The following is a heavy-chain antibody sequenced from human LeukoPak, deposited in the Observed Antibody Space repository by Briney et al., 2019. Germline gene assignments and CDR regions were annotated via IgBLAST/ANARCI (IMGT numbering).Heavy chain of an antibody. CDR1: GFTFSTYA. Sequence: GGSLRLSCAASGFTFSTYAMHWVRQAPGKGLEWVAVIWYDRTNKYYADSVKGRFTISRDNSKNTLYLQMSSLRAEDMAVYYCARDRLTTVTTFHFDYWGQGTLVTVSS. CDR3: ARDRLTTVTTFHFDY. CDR2: IWYDRTNK. V-gene: IGHV3-33*01. D-gene: IGHD4-17*01. J-gene: IGHJ4*02.